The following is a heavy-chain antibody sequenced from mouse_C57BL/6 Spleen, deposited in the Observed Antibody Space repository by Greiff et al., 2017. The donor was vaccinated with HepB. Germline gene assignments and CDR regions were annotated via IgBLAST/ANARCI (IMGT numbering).Heavy chain of an antibody. D-gene: IGHD2-1*01. CDR1: GYAFSSSW. Sequence: QVQLQQSGPELVKPGASVKISCKASGYAFSSSWMNWVKQRPGKGLEWIGRIYPGDGDTNYNGKFKGKATLTADKSSSTAYMQLSSLTSEDSAVYFWARDKEGIYYGGCFAYWGQGTLVTVSA. CDR3: ARDKEGIYYGGCFAY. CDR2: IYPGDGDT. V-gene: IGHV1-82*01. J-gene: IGHJ3*01.